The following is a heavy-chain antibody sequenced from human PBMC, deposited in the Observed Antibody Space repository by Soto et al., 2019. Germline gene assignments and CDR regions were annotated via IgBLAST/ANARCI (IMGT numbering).Heavy chain of an antibody. CDR1: GFSFRDYY. D-gene: IGHD3-10*01. CDR2: ISTGSTYT. J-gene: IGHJ4*02. V-gene: IGHV3-11*03. Sequence: PGGSLRLSCAASGFSFRDYYMSWIRQAPGKGLQWISYISTGSTYTDYIDSVKGRFTISRDNAKNSLFLQMNSLRADDTAVYYCARHRRFGSGSPDFWGLGILVTVSS. CDR3: ARHRRFGSGSPDF.